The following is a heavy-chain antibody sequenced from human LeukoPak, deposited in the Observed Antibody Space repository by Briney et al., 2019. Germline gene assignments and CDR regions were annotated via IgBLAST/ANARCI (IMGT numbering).Heavy chain of an antibody. D-gene: IGHD4-17*01. CDR1: GGTFSSYA. Sequence: SVKVSCKASGGTFSSYAISWVRQAPGQGLEWMGGIIPIFGTANYAQKFQGGFTITADESTSTAYMELSSLRSEDTAVYYCARGVYGDYGIPPYYFDYWGQGTLVTVSS. CDR2: IIPIFGTA. J-gene: IGHJ4*02. CDR3: ARGVYGDYGIPPYYFDY. V-gene: IGHV1-69*13.